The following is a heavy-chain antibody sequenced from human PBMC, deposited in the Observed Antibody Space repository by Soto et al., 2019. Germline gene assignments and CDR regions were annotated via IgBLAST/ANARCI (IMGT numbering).Heavy chain of an antibody. CDR2: ISYDGSNK. CDR1: GFTFSSCA. CDR3: ARDKRDLRFLEWSYYFDY. D-gene: IGHD3-3*01. Sequence: GGSLRLSCAASGFTFSSCAMHWVRQAPGKGLEWVALISYDGSNKYYADNEKGRFTISRDNSKNTLYLQMNSLRAEDTAVYYCARDKRDLRFLEWSYYFDYWGQGTLVTVSS. V-gene: IGHV3-30-3*01. J-gene: IGHJ4*02.